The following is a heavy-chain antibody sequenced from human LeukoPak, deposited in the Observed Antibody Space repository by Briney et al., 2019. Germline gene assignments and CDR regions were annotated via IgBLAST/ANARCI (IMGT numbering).Heavy chain of an antibody. CDR1: GYTFTSYG. CDR3: AREAKPYYYYYGMDV. J-gene: IGHJ6*02. CDR2: ISAYNGNT. V-gene: IGHV1-18*01. Sequence: GASVKVSCKASGYTFTSYGISWVRQAPGQGLEWMGWISAYNGNTNYAQKLQGRVTMTRDTSISTAYMELSRLRSDDTAVYYCAREAKPYYYYYGMDVWGQGTTVTVSS. D-gene: IGHD1-14*01.